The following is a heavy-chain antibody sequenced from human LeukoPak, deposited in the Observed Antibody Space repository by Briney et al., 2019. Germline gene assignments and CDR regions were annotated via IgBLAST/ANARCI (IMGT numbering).Heavy chain of an antibody. J-gene: IGHJ4*02. CDR1: GGSISSRFW. Sequence: SETLSLTCAVSGGSISSRFWWSWVRQPPGKGLEWSGEIYHSGSTNYNPSLKSRVTISVDKSKNQFSLKLTSVTAADTAVYFCARKAYEVLPFHCWGEGTLVTVSS. CDR2: IYHSGST. V-gene: IGHV4-4*02. CDR3: ARKAYEVLPFHC. D-gene: IGHD4/OR15-4a*01.